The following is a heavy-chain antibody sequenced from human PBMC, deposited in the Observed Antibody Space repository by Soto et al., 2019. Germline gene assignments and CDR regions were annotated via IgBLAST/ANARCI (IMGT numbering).Heavy chain of an antibody. CDR2: IYYSGST. CDR3: ARVGDSSGYWLPFDI. J-gene: IGHJ3*02. Sequence: QVQLQESGPGLVKPSQTLSLTCTVSGGSISSGDYYWSWIRQPPGKGLEWIGYIYYSGSTYYNPSLRSRVTISVDTSKNQFSLKLSSVTAADTAVYYCARVGDSSGYWLPFDIWGQGTMVTVSS. D-gene: IGHD3-22*01. V-gene: IGHV4-30-4*01. CDR1: GGSISSGDYY.